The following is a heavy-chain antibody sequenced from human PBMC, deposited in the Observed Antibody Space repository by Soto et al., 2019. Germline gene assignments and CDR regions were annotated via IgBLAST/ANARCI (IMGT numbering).Heavy chain of an antibody. V-gene: IGHV1-2*02. Sequence: GASVKVSCKASGYTFTGYYMHWVRQAPGQGLEWMGWINPNSGGTNYAQKFQGRVTMTRDTSISTAYMELSRLRSDDTAVYYCARVNVVVVAATRAYYFAYWGQGTLVTVSS. CDR1: GYTFTGYY. CDR2: INPNSGGT. D-gene: IGHD2-15*01. CDR3: ARVNVVVVAATRAYYFAY. J-gene: IGHJ4*02.